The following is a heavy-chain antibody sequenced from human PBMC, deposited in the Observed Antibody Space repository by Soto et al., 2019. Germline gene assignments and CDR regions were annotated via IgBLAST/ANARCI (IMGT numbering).Heavy chain of an antibody. CDR1: GGSISSGGYY. CDR3: ARGLVDIVATSHFDY. Sequence: SETLSLTCTVSGGSISSGGYYWSWIRQHPGKGLEWIGYIYYSGSTYYNQSLKSRVTISVDTSKNQFSLKLSSVTAADTAVYYCARGLVDIVATSHFDYWGQGTLVTVSS. V-gene: IGHV4-31*03. D-gene: IGHD5-12*01. CDR2: IYYSGST. J-gene: IGHJ4*02.